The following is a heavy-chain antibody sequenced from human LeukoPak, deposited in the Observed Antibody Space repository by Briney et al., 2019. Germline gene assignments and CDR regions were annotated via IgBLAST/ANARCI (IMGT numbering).Heavy chain of an antibody. D-gene: IGHD4-17*01. J-gene: IGHJ4*02. V-gene: IGHV4-4*07. CDR3: ARDSYNYCDYVY. CDR1: GGSISSYY. Sequence: SETLSLTCTVSGGSISSYYWSWIRQPAGKGLEWIGRIYTRGSTNYNPSPKSRVTMSVDTSKNQFSLKLSSVTAADTAVYYCARDSYNYCDYVYWGQGTLVTVSS. CDR2: IYTRGST.